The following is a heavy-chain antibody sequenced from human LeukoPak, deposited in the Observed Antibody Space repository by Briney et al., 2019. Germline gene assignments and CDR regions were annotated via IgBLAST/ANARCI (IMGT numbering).Heavy chain of an antibody. V-gene: IGHV3-21*01. CDR1: GFTFSSYS. CDR3: ARFGAPTDDY. J-gene: IGHJ4*02. D-gene: IGHD3-10*01. Sequence: PGGSLRLSCAASGFTFSSYSMNWVRQAPGKGLEWVSSISSSGSYIYYADSVKGRFTISRDNAKNSLYLQMNRLRVEDTAVYYCARFGAPTDDYWGQGTLVTVSS. CDR2: ISSSGSYI.